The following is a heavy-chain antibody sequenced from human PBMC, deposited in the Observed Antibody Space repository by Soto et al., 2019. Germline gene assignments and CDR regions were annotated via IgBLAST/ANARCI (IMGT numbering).Heavy chain of an antibody. D-gene: IGHD2-15*01. CDR2: VIPIFGTP. CDR1: GGTFSTYA. CDR3: ARSQGGSSSLDIYYYCYYGMDV. J-gene: IGHJ6*02. Sequence: QVQLVQSGAEVKKPGSSVKVSCKAPGGTFSTYAISWVRQAPGQGLEWMGGVIPIFGTPKYAQKFQGRVTITADESTSTGFMELRSLRSEDTAVYYCARSQGGSSSLDIYYYCYYGMDVWGQGTTFTVSS. V-gene: IGHV1-69*01.